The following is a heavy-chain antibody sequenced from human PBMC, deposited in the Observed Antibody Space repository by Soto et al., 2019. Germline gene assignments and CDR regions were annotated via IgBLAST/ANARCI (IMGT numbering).Heavy chain of an antibody. CDR3: ARIRGYSGYDQTDY. D-gene: IGHD5-12*01. J-gene: IGHJ4*02. V-gene: IGHV4-4*02. Sequence: QVQLQESGPGLVKPSGTLSLTCAVSSGSISSSNWWSWVRQPPGKGLEWIGEIYHSGSTNYNPSLKSRVTISVDKSKNQFSLKLSXXXAAXTAVYYCARIRGYSGYDQTDYWGQGTLVTVSS. CDR2: IYHSGST. CDR1: SGSISSSNW.